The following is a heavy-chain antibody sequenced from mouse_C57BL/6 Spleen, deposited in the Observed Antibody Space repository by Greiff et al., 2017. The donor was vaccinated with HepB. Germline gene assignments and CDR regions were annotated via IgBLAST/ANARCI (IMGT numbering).Heavy chain of an antibody. CDR1: GYTFTSYW. D-gene: IGHD1-1*01. CDR2: IDPSDSYT. Sequence: VQLQQPGAELVMPGASVKLSCKASGYTFTSYWMHWVKQRPGQGLEWIGEIDPSDSYTNYNQKFKGKSTLTVDKSSSTAYMQLGSLTSEDSAVYYCARPTTVDAMDYWGQGTSVTVSS. CDR3: ARPTTVDAMDY. J-gene: IGHJ4*01. V-gene: IGHV1-69*01.